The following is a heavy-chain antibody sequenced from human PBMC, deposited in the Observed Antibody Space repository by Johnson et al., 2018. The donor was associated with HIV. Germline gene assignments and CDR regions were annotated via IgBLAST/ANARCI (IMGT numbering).Heavy chain of an antibody. CDR2: IHWNGGSK. Sequence: VQLVESGGGVVRPGGSLRLSCAASGFTFDDHGMSWVRQVPGKGLEWVSGIHWNGGSKYYADSVKGRFTISRDNAKNTLYVQMNSLRAEEPAVYYCAKSTQANILRESGPYGAFDIRGQGTMVTVSS. J-gene: IGHJ3*02. D-gene: IGHD3-10*01. CDR3: AKSTQANILRESGPYGAFDI. CDR1: GFTFDDHG. V-gene: IGHV3-20*04.